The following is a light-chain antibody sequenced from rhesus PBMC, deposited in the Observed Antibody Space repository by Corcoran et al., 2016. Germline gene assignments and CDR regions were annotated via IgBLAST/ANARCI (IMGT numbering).Light chain of an antibody. J-gene: IGKJ4*01. CDR1: QGISSY. Sequence: DIQMTQSPSSLSASVGDRVTITCRASQGISSYLNWYQHKPGKAPKLLSYYASRLESGVPSRFSGNVSGTEFTLTISSLQTEDFASYYCQQHNSLPLTFGGGTKVELK. CDR3: QQHNSLPLT. CDR2: YAS. V-gene: IGKV1-32*01.